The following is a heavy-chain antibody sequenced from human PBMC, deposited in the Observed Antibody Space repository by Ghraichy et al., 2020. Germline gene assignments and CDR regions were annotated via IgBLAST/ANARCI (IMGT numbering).Heavy chain of an antibody. CDR3: ARDVKGIWSGYYRFDY. D-gene: IGHD3-3*01. V-gene: IGHV4-34*01. Sequence: SETLSLTCAVYGGSFSGYYWSWIRQPPGKGLEWIGEINHSGSTNYNPSLKSRVTISVDTSKNQFSLKLSSVTAADTAVYYCARDVKGIWSGYYRFDYWGQGTLVTVSS. CDR1: GGSFSGYY. J-gene: IGHJ4*02. CDR2: INHSGST.